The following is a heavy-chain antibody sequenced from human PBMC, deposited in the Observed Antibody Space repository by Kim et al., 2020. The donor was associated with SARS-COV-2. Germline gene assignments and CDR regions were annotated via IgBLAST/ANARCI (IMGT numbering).Heavy chain of an antibody. D-gene: IGHD2-2*01. Sequence: AQKFQERVTITRDRSTSIAYMELSSLRYEDTAVYYCAADALSSTSWFGMDVWGQGTTVTVSS. V-gene: IGHV1-58*01. CDR3: AADALSSTSWFGMDV. J-gene: IGHJ6*02.